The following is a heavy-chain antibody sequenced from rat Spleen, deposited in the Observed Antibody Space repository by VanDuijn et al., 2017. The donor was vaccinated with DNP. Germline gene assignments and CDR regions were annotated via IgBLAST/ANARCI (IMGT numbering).Heavy chain of an antibody. D-gene: IGHD1-11*01. Sequence: EVHLVESGGGLVQPGRSLKLSCAASGFTFNDYNMAWVRQAPAKGLEWVATITYDGSSTYYGDSVKGRFTISRDNAKNTLYLQMDSLRSEDTATYYCARHDGTEGIDFDYWGQGVMVTVSS. J-gene: IGHJ2*01. CDR1: GFTFNDYN. CDR3: ARHDGTEGIDFDY. V-gene: IGHV5S10*01. CDR2: ITYDGSST.